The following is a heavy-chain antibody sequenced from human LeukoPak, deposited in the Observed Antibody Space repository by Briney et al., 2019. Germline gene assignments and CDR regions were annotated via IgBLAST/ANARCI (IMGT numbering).Heavy chain of an antibody. Sequence: TGGSLRLSCAASQFTFSNYAMSWVRQAPGKGLEWVSAISGSGNTTYFGDSVTGRFTISRDNPKNTVYLQMNSLGAEDTAVYYCAKGPAPYCSGGSCYSPHWYFDLWGRGTLVTVSS. J-gene: IGHJ2*01. CDR3: AKGPAPYCSGGSCYSPHWYFDL. D-gene: IGHD2-15*01. CDR2: ISGSGNTT. CDR1: QFTFSNYA. V-gene: IGHV3-23*01.